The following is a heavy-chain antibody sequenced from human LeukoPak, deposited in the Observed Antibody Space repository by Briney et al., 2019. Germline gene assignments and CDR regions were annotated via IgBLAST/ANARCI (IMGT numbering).Heavy chain of an antibody. D-gene: IGHD2-2*01. V-gene: IGHV3-23*01. Sequence: GGSLRLSCAASGFTFSSYAMSWVRQAPGKGLEWVSAISGSGGSAYYADSVKGRFTIPRVNSKNTLYLQMNSLRAEDTAAYYCAKGRYYFDYWGQGTLVTVSS. CDR2: ISGSGGSA. CDR1: GFTFSSYA. J-gene: IGHJ4*02. CDR3: AKGRYYFDY.